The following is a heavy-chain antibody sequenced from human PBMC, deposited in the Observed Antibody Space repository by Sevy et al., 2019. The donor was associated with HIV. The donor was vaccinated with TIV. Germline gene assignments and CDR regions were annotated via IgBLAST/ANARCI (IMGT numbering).Heavy chain of an antibody. V-gene: IGHV3-72*01. J-gene: IGHJ4*02. CDR2: TRNKADGYTT. D-gene: IGHD6-13*01. CDR3: ATHAGIAAAGRVFDY. CDR1: GFTFSDHY. Sequence: GGSLRLSCVASGFTFSDHYMEWVRQAPGKRLEWVGRTRNKADGYTTEYAASVKGRFTISRDESKNSLYVQMNSLKAEDTDVYYCATHAGIAAAGRVFDYWGQGTLVTVSS.